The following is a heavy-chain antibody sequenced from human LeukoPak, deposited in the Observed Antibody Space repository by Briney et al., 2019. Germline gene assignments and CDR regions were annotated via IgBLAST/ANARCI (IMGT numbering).Heavy chain of an antibody. V-gene: IGHV4-59*01. D-gene: IGHD3-22*01. Sequence: SETLSLTCTVSGGSISSYYWSWIRQAPGKGREGIGHTYYSGSINYNPSLKRRVTISVEASKNKFFQKLSSVTAADTAVYFCARASYYSAFDYWGQGTLVTVSS. CDR1: GGSISSYY. J-gene: IGHJ4*02. CDR3: ARASYYSAFDY. CDR2: TYYSGSI.